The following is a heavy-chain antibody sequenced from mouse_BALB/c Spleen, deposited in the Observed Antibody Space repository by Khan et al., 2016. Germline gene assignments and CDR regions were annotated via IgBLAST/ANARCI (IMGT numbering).Heavy chain of an antibody. J-gene: IGHJ3*01. CDR3: TRGESTMIRGFAY. CDR1: GYIFPSYW. D-gene: IGHD2-4*01. Sequence: QVQLQQPGAELVRPGASVKLSCKASGYIFPSYWINWMKQRPGQGLEWIGNIFPSDRYTNYKQKFKDKATLTVDKSSSTAYMQLSSPTSADSAIYYCTRGESTMIRGFAYWGQGTLVTVSA. V-gene: IGHV1-69*02. CDR2: IFPSDRYT.